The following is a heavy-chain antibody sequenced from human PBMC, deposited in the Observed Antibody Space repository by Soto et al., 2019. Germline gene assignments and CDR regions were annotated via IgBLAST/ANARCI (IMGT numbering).Heavy chain of an antibody. D-gene: IGHD4-17*01. J-gene: IGHJ4*02. V-gene: IGHV4-30-4*01. CDR2: IYYGEST. Sequence: QVLVQESGPGLVKPSQTLTLSCTVSGGSVDSGNHYWNWIRQPPGKGLEWIGYIYYGESTYSNPSLKGRATMSVDTSQSRFSPRLTSVTAADTAVYYCARDMGSAMTTRIFDHWGQGTLVTVSS. CDR1: GGSVDSGNHY. CDR3: ARDMGSAMTTRIFDH.